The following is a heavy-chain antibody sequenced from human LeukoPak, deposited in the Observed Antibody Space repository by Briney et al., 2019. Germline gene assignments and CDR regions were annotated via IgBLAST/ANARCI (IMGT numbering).Heavy chain of an antibody. J-gene: IGHJ5*02. V-gene: IGHV3-48*01. CDR1: GFTFSSYS. CDR3: ARLGSSGWTLLSWFDP. D-gene: IGHD6-19*01. CDR2: ISSSSSTI. Sequence: PGGSLRLSCAASGFTFSSYSMNWVRQAPGKGLEWVSYISSSSSTIYYADSVKGRFTISRDNAKNSLYLQMNSLRAEDTAVYYCARLGSSGWTLLSWFDPWGQGTLVTVSS.